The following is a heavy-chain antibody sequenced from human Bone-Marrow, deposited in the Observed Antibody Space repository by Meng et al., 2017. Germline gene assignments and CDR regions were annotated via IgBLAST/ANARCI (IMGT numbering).Heavy chain of an antibody. CDR2: INHSGST. CDR3: ARTHRKAAAIHY. J-gene: IGHJ4*02. V-gene: IGHV4-34*01. Sequence: PLTQGGGGLLNPSGALPLTCAAYGVSFRGFYWDWFSQPPGKGLEWLGEINHSGSTNYNPSIKSRVTISVDTSKNQFSLKLSSVTAADTAVYYCARTHRKAAAIHYWGQGTLVTVSS. D-gene: IGHD6-13*01. CDR1: GVSFRGFY.